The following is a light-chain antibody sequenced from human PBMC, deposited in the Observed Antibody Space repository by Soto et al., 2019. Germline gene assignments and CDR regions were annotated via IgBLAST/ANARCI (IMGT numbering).Light chain of an antibody. CDR2: GAS. V-gene: IGKV3-15*01. Sequence: EIVMTQSPATLSVSPGERATLSCRASQTISTNLAWYQQKPGQAPRVLIYGASTRATGIPARFSGSGSGTEFTLTISSLQSEDVAVYYCQQYHNWPPETFGPGTKVDI. CDR3: QQYHNWPPET. CDR1: QTISTN. J-gene: IGKJ3*01.